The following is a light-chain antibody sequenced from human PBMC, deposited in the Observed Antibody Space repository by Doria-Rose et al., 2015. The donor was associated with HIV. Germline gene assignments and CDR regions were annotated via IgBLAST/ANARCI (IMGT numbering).Light chain of an antibody. CDR1: QTVSTY. CDR2: AAS. CDR3: QQTYSSPPWT. J-gene: IGKJ1*01. V-gene: IGKV1-39*01. Sequence: TQSPSSLSASIGDRVTITCRASQTVSTYLNWFQQGPGKAPKLPIYAASRLQSGVPSRFSGSGSGTDFTLTISGLQPGDFATYYCQQTYSSPPWTFGQGTKVEMK.